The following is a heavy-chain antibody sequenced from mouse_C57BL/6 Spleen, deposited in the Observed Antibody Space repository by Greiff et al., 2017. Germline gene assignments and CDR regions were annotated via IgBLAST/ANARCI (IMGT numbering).Heavy chain of an antibody. Sequence: VQLQQPGAELVMPGASVKLSCKASGYTFPSYWLHWVKQRPGQGLEWIGEIDPSDSYTNYNQKFKGKSTLTVDKSSSTAYMQLSSLTSEDSAVYYCARANYYYGSRDYWGQGTTLTVSS. CDR2: IDPSDSYT. CDR3: ARANYYYGSRDY. J-gene: IGHJ2*01. D-gene: IGHD1-1*01. V-gene: IGHV1-69*01. CDR1: GYTFPSYW.